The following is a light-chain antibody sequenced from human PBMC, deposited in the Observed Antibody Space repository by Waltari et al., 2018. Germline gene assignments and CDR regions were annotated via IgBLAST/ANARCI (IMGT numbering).Light chain of an antibody. CDR1: QGVWKY. J-gene: IGKJ4*01. CDR3: QKYDAAPLT. CDR2: GAS. Sequence: DIQMTQSPSSLSASVGDRVTITCRASQGVWKYLAWYQLKPGKVPRLLIYGASTLQSGVPSRFSGSGSGTDFTLTISSLQPEDVATYYCQKYDAAPLTFGGGTKVEIK. V-gene: IGKV1-27*01.